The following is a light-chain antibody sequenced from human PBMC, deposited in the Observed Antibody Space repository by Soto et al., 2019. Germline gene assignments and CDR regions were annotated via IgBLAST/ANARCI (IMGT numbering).Light chain of an antibody. CDR2: LEGSGSY. CDR1: SGHSSYI. Sequence: QLVLTQSSSASASLGSSVKLTCTLSSGHSSYIIAWHQQQPGKAPRYLMKLEGSGSYNKGSGVPDRFSGSSSGADRYLTISNLRFEDEADYYCETWDFNTRVFGGGTKLTVL. V-gene: IGLV4-60*02. J-gene: IGLJ3*02. CDR3: ETWDFNTRV.